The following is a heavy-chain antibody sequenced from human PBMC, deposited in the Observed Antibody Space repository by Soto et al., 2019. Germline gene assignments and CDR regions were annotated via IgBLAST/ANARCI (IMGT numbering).Heavy chain of an antibody. CDR1: GGTFSSYA. CDR3: ASGQLVPHYYYYGMDV. Sequence: ASVKVSCKASGGTFSSYAISCVRQAPGQGLEWMGGIIPIFGTANYAQKFQGRVTITADESTSTAYMELSSLRSEDTAVYYCASGQLVPHYYYYGMDVWGQGTTVTVS. V-gene: IGHV1-69*13. J-gene: IGHJ6*02. CDR2: IIPIFGTA. D-gene: IGHD6-6*01.